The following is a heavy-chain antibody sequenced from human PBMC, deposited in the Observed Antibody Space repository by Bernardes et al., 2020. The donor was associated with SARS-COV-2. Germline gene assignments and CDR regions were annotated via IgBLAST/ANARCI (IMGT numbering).Heavy chain of an antibody. CDR2: ISPNSGAT. CDR3: ARGDFSGSPSPNFAMDV. D-gene: IGHD3-3*01. J-gene: IGHJ6*02. Sequence: ASVKVSCKASGYTFTGYYMHWVRQAPGQGLEWMGRISPNSGATKYAEKFQGWVSMTRDASINTAYMEVTRLKSDDTAIYYCARGDFSGSPSPNFAMDVWGQGTTVTVSS. CDR1: GYTFTGYY. V-gene: IGHV1-2*04.